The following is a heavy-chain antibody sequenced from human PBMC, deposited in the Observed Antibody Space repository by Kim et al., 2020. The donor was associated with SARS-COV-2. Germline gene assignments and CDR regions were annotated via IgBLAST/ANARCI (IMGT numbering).Heavy chain of an antibody. D-gene: IGHD3-10*01. Sequence: SVKVSCKASGGTFSSYAISWVRQAPGQGLEWMGGIIPIFGTSNYAQKFQGRVTITADESTSTAYMELSSLRSEDTAVYYCARGRFGELLYTTAVDIWGQGTMVTVSS. CDR3: ARGRFGELLYTTAVDI. V-gene: IGHV1-69*13. J-gene: IGHJ3*02. CDR1: GGTFSSYA. CDR2: IIPIFGTS.